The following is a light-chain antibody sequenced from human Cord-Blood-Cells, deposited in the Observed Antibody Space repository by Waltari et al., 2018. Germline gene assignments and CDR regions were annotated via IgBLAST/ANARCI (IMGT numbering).Light chain of an antibody. Sequence: QSALTQPASASGSPGQSITISCTGTSSDVGSYNLVSWYQQHPGKAPKLMIYEGSKRPSGVSNRFSGSKSGNTASLTISGLQAEDEADYYCCSYAGSYVFGTGTKVTVL. J-gene: IGLJ1*01. CDR2: EGS. V-gene: IGLV2-23*01. CDR3: CSYAGSYV. CDR1: SSDVGSYNL.